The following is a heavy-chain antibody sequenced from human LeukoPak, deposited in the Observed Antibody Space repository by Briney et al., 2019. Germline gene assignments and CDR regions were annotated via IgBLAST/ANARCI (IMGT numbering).Heavy chain of an antibody. Sequence: GGSLRLSCAASGFTFSSYSMNWVRQAPGKGLEWVSSISSSSSYIYYADSVKGRFTISRDNAKNSLYLQMNSLRAEDTAVYYCARDLEAITMVRGVTNSNYYYYYYGMDVWGQGTTVTVSS. J-gene: IGHJ6*02. CDR3: ARDLEAITMVRGVTNSNYYYYYYGMDV. CDR1: GFTFSSYS. V-gene: IGHV3-21*01. D-gene: IGHD3-10*01. CDR2: ISSSSSYI.